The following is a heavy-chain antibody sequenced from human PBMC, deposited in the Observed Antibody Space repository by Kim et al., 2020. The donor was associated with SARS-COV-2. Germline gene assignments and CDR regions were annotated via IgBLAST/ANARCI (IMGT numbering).Heavy chain of an antibody. V-gene: IGHV3-23*01. CDR2: ISGSGGST. CDR1: GFTFSSYA. D-gene: IGHD3-22*01. J-gene: IGHJ4*02. Sequence: GGSLRLSCAASGFTFSSYAMSWVRQAPGKGLEWVSAISGSGGSTYYADSVKGRFTISRDNSKNTLYLQMNSLRAEDTAVYYCAKIGAGSMIVVVISPRYFDYWGQGTLVTVSS. CDR3: AKIGAGSMIVVVISPRYFDY.